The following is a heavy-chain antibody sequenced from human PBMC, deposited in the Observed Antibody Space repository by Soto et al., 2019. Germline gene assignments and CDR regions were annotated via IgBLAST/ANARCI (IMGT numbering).Heavy chain of an antibody. Sequence: PVGSLRLSCAASGFTFSSYSMNWVRQAPGKGLEWVSYISSSSSTIYYADSVKGRFTISRDNAKNSLYLQMNSLRDEDTAVYYCARVRIHTAMVTGWFDPWGQGTLVTVSS. D-gene: IGHD5-18*01. CDR3: ARVRIHTAMVTGWFDP. V-gene: IGHV3-48*02. CDR2: ISSSSSTI. CDR1: GFTFSSYS. J-gene: IGHJ5*02.